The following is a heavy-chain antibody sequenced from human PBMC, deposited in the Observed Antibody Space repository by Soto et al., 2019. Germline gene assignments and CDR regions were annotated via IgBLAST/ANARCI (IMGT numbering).Heavy chain of an antibody. Sequence: QEQLVESGGGVVQPGRSLRLSCAGSGFTFSSSGMHWVRQAPGKGLEWVAVISYDGSNKYYADSVKGRFTISRDNSKNTLYLQMNSLRAEDTAVYYCARGRDYLGGDFDYWGQGTLVTVSS. V-gene: IGHV3-30*06. CDR3: ARGRDYLGGDFDY. CDR2: ISYDGSNK. D-gene: IGHD3-16*01. J-gene: IGHJ4*02. CDR1: GFTFSSSG.